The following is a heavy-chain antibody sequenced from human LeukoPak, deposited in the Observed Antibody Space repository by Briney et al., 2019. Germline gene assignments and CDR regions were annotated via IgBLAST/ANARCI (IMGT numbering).Heavy chain of an antibody. CDR1: GGSITNTYYY. CDR3: ARQVTFGYAHAYYFDY. J-gene: IGHJ4*02. V-gene: IGHV4-39*01. Sequence: PSETLSLTCTVSGGSITNTYYYWGWIRQSPGKGLEWIGTFHSGGSTYYSPSLKNRLTISVDTSKNQFSLRLSSVIAADTAVYYCARQVTFGYAHAYYFDYWGQGTLVTVSS. CDR2: FHSGGST. D-gene: IGHD3-16*01.